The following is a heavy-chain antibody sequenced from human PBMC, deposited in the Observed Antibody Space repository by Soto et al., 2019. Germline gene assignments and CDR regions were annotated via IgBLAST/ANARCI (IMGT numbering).Heavy chain of an antibody. CDR1: GVPFSSYA. J-gene: IGHJ5*02. CDR3: ASGYYGDYARPFDP. D-gene: IGHD4-17*01. Sequence: GGSLRLSCAASGVPFSSYAMSWVRQAPGKGLEWVSAISGSGGSTYYADSVKGRFTISRDNSKNTLYLQMNSLRAEDTAVYYCASGYYGDYARPFDPWGQGTLVTVSS. V-gene: IGHV3-23*01. CDR2: ISGSGGST.